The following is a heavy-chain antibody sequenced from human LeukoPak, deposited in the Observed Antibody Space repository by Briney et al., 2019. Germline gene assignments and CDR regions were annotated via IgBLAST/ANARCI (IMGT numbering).Heavy chain of an antibody. CDR3: ARDSGIAARPGSYYYYYYGMDV. J-gene: IGHJ6*02. V-gene: IGHV1-69*13. CDR1: GYTFTSYG. D-gene: IGHD6-6*01. Sequence: SVKVSCKASGYTFTSYGISWVRQAPGQGLEWMGGIIPIFGTANYAQKFQGRVTITADESTSTAYTELSSLRSEDTAVYYCARDSGIAARPGSYYYYYYGMDVWGQGTTVTVSS. CDR2: IIPIFGTA.